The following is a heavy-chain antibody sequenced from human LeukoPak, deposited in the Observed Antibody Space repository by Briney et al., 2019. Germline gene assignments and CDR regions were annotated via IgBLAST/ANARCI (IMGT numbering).Heavy chain of an antibody. CDR1: GGSISSYY. V-gene: IGHV4-59*01. J-gene: IGHJ4*02. D-gene: IGHD2/OR15-2a*01. CDR3: ARGGWNRFDY. Sequence: SETLSLTCTVSGGSISSYYWSWIRQPPGKGLEWIGFIFYSGTTNYNPSLKSRVTISVDTSKNQFSLKLSSVTAADTAVYYCARGGWNRFDYWGQGTLVTVSS. CDR2: IFYSGTT.